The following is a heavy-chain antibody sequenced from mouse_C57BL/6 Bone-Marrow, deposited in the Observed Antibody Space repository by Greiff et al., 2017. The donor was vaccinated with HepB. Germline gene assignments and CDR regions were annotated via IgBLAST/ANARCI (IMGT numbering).Heavy chain of an antibody. V-gene: IGHV1-50*01. Sequence: QVHVKQPGAELVKPGASVKLSCKASGYTFTSYWLQWVNQRPGQGLEWIGEIDPSDSSTNYNQKFKGKATSTVDTSSSTAYMQLSSLTSEDSAVYYCANFGPWFAYWGQGTLVTVSA. CDR3: ANFGPWFAY. CDR2: IDPSDSST. CDR1: GYTFTSYW. J-gene: IGHJ3*01. D-gene: IGHD1-3*01.